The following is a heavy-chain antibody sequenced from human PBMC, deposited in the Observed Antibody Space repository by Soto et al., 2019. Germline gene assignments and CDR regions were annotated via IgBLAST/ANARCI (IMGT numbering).Heavy chain of an antibody. CDR1: GGSFSGYY. Sequence: SETLSLTCAVYGGSFSGYYWTWIRQPPGTGLEWIGEINHSGSTNYNPSLKSRVTISVDTSKNQFSLKLTSVTAADTAVYYCARQNLDYDILTGYYYGMDVWGQGTTVTAP. D-gene: IGHD3-9*01. V-gene: IGHV4-34*01. J-gene: IGHJ6*02. CDR2: INHSGST. CDR3: ARQNLDYDILTGYYYGMDV.